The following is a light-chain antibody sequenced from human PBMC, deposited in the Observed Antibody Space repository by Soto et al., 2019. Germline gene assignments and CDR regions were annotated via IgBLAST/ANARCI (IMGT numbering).Light chain of an antibody. CDR2: GAS. CDR3: QQTSAFPRT. V-gene: IGKV1-12*01. Sequence: DIQMTQSPSSVSAAVGDRLTITCRASRDISNSLAWYQQTPGKAPNLLLRGASSLHRGVPSRFSGGGAGTECTLTISSLQPEDVATYYCQQTSAFPRTFCQGTKVDIK. J-gene: IGKJ1*01. CDR1: RDISNS.